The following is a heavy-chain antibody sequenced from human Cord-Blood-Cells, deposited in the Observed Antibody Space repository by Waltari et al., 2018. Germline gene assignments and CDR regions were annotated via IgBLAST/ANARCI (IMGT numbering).Heavy chain of an antibody. J-gene: IGHJ3*02. D-gene: IGHD1-26*01. CDR1: GGSFSGYY. Sequence: QVQLQQWGAGLLKPSETLSLTCAVYGGSFSGYYWSWIRQPPGRGLEWIGEINHSGSTNYNPSLKSRVTISVDTSKNQFSLKLSSVTAADTAVYYCARSFSQPRPLVGARGAFDIWGQGTMVTVSS. V-gene: IGHV4-34*01. CDR2: INHSGST. CDR3: ARSFSQPRPLVGARGAFDI.